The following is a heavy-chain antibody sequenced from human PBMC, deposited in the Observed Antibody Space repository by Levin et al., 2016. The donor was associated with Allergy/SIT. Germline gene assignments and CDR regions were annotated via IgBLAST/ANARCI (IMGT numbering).Heavy chain of an antibody. D-gene: IGHD6-13*01. CDR2: IKQDGSEK. CDR3: ARDSASSSSSWYGANYYYYYGMDV. V-gene: IGHV3-7*03. J-gene: IGHJ6*02. Sequence: WIRQPPGKGLEWVANIKQDGSEKYYVDSVKGRFTISRDNAKNSLYLQMNSLRAEDTAVYYCARDSASSSSSWYGANYYYYYGMDVWGQGTTVTVSS.